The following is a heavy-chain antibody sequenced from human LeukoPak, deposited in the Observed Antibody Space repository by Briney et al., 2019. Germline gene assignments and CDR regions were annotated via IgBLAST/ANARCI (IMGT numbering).Heavy chain of an antibody. Sequence: ASVKVSCKASGYTFTSYGISWVRQAPGQGLEWMGWISAYNGNTNYAQKLQGRVTMTTDTSTSTAYMELRSLRSDDTAVYYCARDFGVWGSYRYTGFDYWGQGTLVTVSS. D-gene: IGHD3-16*02. V-gene: IGHV1-18*01. CDR2: ISAYNGNT. CDR1: GYTFTSYG. CDR3: ARDFGVWGSYRYTGFDY. J-gene: IGHJ4*02.